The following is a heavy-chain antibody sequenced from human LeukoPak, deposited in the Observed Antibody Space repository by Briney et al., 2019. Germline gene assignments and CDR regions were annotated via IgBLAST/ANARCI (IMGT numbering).Heavy chain of an antibody. V-gene: IGHV3-53*01. J-gene: IGHJ4*02. CDR3: AREGEKGDGYNHGFDY. Sequence: PGGSLRLSCATSGLTVSSKYMSWIRQAPGKGLQWVAVVRKAGTTVYIDSVKGRFTISRDTSRNTLSLQMNSLRAEDTAVYYCAREGEKGDGYNHGFDYWGQGTLVTVSS. CDR2: VRKAGTT. CDR1: GLTVSSKY. D-gene: IGHD5-24*01.